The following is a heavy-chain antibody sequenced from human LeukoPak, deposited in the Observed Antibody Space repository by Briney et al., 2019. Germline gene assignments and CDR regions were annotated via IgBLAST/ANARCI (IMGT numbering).Heavy chain of an antibody. CDR2: INPNSGGT. V-gene: IGHV1-2*06. D-gene: IGHD3-10*01. CDR3: ARGVRGVISSRFDP. CDR1: GYTFTGYY. Sequence: ASVKVSCKASGYTFTGYYMHWVRQAPGQGLEWMGRINPNSGGTNYVQKFQGRVTMTRDTSISTAYMELSSLRSDDTAVYYCARGVRGVISSRFDPWGQGTLVTVSS. J-gene: IGHJ5*02.